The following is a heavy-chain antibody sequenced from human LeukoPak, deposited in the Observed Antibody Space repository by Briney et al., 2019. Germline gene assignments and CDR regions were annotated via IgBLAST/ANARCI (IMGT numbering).Heavy chain of an antibody. CDR3: AREPGWGHNYYYMDV. CDR2: VSHNTGA. J-gene: IGHJ6*03. V-gene: IGHV4-38-2*02. Sequence: KASETLSLTCAVSGYSIGSDFYWGWIRQTPGKGLEWLGSVSHNTGASYNPSFKSRVTISLDTSKNHISLTLTSVTAADTAVYFCAREPGWGHNYYYMDVWGKGTTVAVSS. CDR1: GYSIGSDFY. D-gene: IGHD1-26*01.